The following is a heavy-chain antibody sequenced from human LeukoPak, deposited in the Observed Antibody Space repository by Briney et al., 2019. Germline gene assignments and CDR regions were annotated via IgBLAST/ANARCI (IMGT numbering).Heavy chain of an antibody. CDR1: GGSISSYY. V-gene: IGHV4-4*07. CDR3: ARDSGTPYSYGPLAYFDY. CDR2: IYTSGST. Sequence: SETLSLTCTVSGGSISSYYWSWIRQPAGKGLEWIGRIYTSGSTNYNPSLKSRVTMSVDTSKNQFSLKLSSVTAADTAVYYCARDSGTPYSYGPLAYFDYWGQGTLVTVSS. J-gene: IGHJ4*02. D-gene: IGHD5-18*01.